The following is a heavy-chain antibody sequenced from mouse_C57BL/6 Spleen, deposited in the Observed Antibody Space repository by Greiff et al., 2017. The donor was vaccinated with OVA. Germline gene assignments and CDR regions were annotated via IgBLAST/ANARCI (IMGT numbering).Heavy chain of an antibody. Sequence: ESGPGLVKPSQSLSLTCSVTGYSITSGYYWNWIRQFPGNKLEWMGYISYDGSNNYNPSLKNRISITRDTSKNQFFLKLNSVTTEDTATYYCATRPWFAYWGQGTLVTVSA. CDR2: ISYDGSN. CDR1: GYSITSGYY. J-gene: IGHJ3*01. CDR3: ATRPWFAY. V-gene: IGHV3-6*01.